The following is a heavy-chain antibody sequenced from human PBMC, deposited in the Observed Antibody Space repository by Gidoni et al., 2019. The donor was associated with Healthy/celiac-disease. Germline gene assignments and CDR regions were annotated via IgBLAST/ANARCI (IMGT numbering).Heavy chain of an antibody. V-gene: IGHV3-21*01. CDR2: ISSSSSYI. CDR3: ARVWNVVDGMDV. CDR1: GFPFSSYS. Sequence: VQLVESGGGLVKPGGSLRLSCAASGFPFSSYSMNWVRQAPGKGLEWVSSISSSSSYIYYADSVKGRFTISRDNAKNSLYLQMNSLRAEDTAVYYCARVWNVVDGMDVWGQGTTVTVSS. D-gene: IGHD1-1*01. J-gene: IGHJ6*02.